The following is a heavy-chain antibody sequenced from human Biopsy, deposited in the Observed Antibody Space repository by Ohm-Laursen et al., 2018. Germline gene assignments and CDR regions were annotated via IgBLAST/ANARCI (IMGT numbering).Heavy chain of an antibody. D-gene: IGHD3-3*01. J-gene: IGHJ5*02. Sequence: GSLRLSCAASGITTRSYWMSWIRQAPGKGPEWVSTISANGATSYYADSVKGRFTISRDNSKNTLYLQMNSVRADDTAIYYCAKGGSITIFGVVINNSFDPWGQGTRVTVSS. CDR3: AKGGSITIFGVVINNSFDP. CDR2: ISANGATS. CDR1: GITTRSYW. V-gene: IGHV3-23*01.